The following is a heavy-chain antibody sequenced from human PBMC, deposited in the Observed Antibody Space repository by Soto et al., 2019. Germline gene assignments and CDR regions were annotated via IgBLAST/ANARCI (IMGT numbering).Heavy chain of an antibody. V-gene: IGHV4-4*07. D-gene: IGHD6-6*01. CDR1: GGSISSYY. Sequence: PSETLSLTCTVSGGSISSYYWSWIRQPAGKGLEWIGRIYTSGSTNYNPSLKSRVTMSVDASKNQFSLKLSSVTAADTAVYYCARDLVDSSSAAPFDYWGRGTLVTVSS. CDR3: ARDLVDSSSAAPFDY. CDR2: IYTSGST. J-gene: IGHJ4*02.